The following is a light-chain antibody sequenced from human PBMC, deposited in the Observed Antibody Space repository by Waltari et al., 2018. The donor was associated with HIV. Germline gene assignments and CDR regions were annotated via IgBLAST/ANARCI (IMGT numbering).Light chain of an antibody. J-gene: IGKJ1*01. CDR3: QQYITWPRT. CDR2: AAS. Sequence: EIVMTQSPGTLSVSLGERATLSCRASQSITDHLAWYQQRPGQPPRLLIYAASSRASGIPARFRGSGSGTEFTLTISTLQSEDFAVYYCQQYITWPRTFGQGTKVDIK. CDR1: QSITDH. V-gene: IGKV3D-15*01.